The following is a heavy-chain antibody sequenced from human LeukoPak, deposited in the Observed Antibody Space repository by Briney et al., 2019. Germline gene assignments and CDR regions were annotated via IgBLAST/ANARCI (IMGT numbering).Heavy chain of an antibody. CDR3: ARDLRSTRPSAFDY. CDR2: IKQDGSEK. J-gene: IGHJ4*02. D-gene: IGHD6-6*01. V-gene: IGHV3-7*01. Sequence: GGSLRLSCAASGFTFSSYAMSWVRQAPGKGLEWVANIKQDGSEKYYGDSVKGRLTISRDNAKNSLYLQKNRLRAEDTAVYYCARDLRSTRPSAFDYWGQGTLVTVSS. CDR1: GFTFSSYA.